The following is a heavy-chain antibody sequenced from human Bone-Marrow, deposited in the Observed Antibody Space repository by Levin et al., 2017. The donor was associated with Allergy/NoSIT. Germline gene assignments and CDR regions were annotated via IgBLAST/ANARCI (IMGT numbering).Heavy chain of an antibody. CDR3: AKSAEFFWSGYGN. CDR2: ISGSGGSA. Sequence: GESLKISCEASGFTFSSYAMSWVRQAPGKGLEWVSTISGSGGSAYYAESVKGRFTISRDNSKYTLYLQVNSLRAEDTAVYYCAKSAEFFWSGYGNWGQGTLVTVSS. J-gene: IGHJ4*02. V-gene: IGHV3-23*01. D-gene: IGHD3-3*01. CDR1: GFTFSSYA.